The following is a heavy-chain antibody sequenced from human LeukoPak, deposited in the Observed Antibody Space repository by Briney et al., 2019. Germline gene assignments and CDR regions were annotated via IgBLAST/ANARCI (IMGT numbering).Heavy chain of an antibody. Sequence: SVKVSCKASGGTFSSYAISWVRQAPGQGLEWMGGIIPIFGTANYAQKFQGRVTITADESTSTAYMELSSLRSEDTAVYYCARPQSSGIDAFDIWGQGTMVTVSS. V-gene: IGHV1-69*01. D-gene: IGHD6-19*01. CDR1: GGTFSSYA. J-gene: IGHJ3*02. CDR2: IIPIFGTA. CDR3: ARPQSSGIDAFDI.